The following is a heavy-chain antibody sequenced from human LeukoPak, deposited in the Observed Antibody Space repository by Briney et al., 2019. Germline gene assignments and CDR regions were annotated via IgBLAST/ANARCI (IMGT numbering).Heavy chain of an antibody. CDR1: GGSISSGGYS. CDR2: IYHSGST. V-gene: IGHV4-30-2*01. Sequence: SETLSLTCAVSGGSISSGGYSWGWIRQPPGKGLEWIGYIYHSGSTYYNPSLKSRVTISVDTSKNQFSLKLSSVTAADTAVYYCARDPIPYGDYLPYYFDYWGQGTLVTVSS. J-gene: IGHJ4*02. CDR3: ARDPIPYGDYLPYYFDY. D-gene: IGHD4-17*01.